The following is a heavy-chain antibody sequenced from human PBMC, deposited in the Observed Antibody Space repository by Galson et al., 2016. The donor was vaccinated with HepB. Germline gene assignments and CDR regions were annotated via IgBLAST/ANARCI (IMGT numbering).Heavy chain of an antibody. Sequence: SLRLSCAASGFTFSCYAMTWVRQAPGKGLEWVSAISRSGVNTKYADSVKGRFTISRDKPKNTLFLQMNSLRAEDTAVYFCAKDSNDRPPIQSYYYYYGMDVWGHGTTVTVSS. CDR3: AKDSNDRPPIQSYYYYYGMDV. D-gene: IGHD1-1*01. V-gene: IGHV3-23*01. CDR2: ISRSGVNT. J-gene: IGHJ6*02. CDR1: GFTFSCYA.